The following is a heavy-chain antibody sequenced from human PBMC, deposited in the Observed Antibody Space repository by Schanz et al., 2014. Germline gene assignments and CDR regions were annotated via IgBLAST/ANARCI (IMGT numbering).Heavy chain of an antibody. J-gene: IGHJ4*02. CDR2: ISTSGST. CDR1: GASMSGGTYY. CDR3: ATWRGDDSGGHGQFDY. Sequence: QLQLQESGPGLVKPSETLSLTCTVSGASMSGGTYYWGWIRQPPGKGLEWIGRISTSGSTNYNPSVRRRVGIAIGTTKTPVSLGRSHRTAADTAVYYCATWRGDDSGGHGQFDYWGQGALVTVSS. D-gene: IGHD3-22*01. V-gene: IGHV4-61*05.